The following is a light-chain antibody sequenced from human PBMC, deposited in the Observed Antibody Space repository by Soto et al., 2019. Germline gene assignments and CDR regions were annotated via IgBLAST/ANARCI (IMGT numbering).Light chain of an antibody. CDR3: SSYTSSDTHV. J-gene: IGLJ3*02. V-gene: IGLV2-14*01. CDR2: EVS. CDR1: SSDVGDYNF. Sequence: QSVLTQPASVSGSPGQSITLSCAGTSSDVGDYNFVSWYQQHPGRAPKLMIYEVSNRPSGVSNRFSGSKSGNTASLTISGLQAEDEADFYCSSYTSSDTHVFGGGTKVTVL.